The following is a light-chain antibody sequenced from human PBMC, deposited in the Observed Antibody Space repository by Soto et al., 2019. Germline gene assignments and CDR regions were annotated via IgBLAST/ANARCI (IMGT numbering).Light chain of an antibody. CDR2: DVT. CDR3: SSHSNITPYV. J-gene: IGLJ1*01. Sequence: QSVLTQPASVSGSPGQSITISCTGTSRDVGAYNYVSWYQQHPGKAPKLMVYDVTNRPSGVSDRFSGSKSGNTASLTSSGLQAEDEADYFCSSHSNITPYVFGTGTKVTVL. CDR1: SRDVGAYNY. V-gene: IGLV2-14*01.